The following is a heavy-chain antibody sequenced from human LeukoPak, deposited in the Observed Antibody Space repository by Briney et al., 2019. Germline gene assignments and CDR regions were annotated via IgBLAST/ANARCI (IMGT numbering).Heavy chain of an antibody. D-gene: IGHD3-22*01. Sequence: GGSLRLSCAASGFTFSDYYMSWIRQAPGKGLEWVSYISSSGSTIYYADSVKGRFTISRDNAKNSLYLRMNSLRAEDTAVYYCARDENYYDSPHAFDIWGQGTMVTVSS. CDR3: ARDENYYDSPHAFDI. J-gene: IGHJ3*02. CDR2: ISSSGSTI. V-gene: IGHV3-11*01. CDR1: GFTFSDYY.